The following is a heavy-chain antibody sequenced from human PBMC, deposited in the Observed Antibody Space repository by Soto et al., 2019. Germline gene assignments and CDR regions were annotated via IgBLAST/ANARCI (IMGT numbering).Heavy chain of an antibody. CDR1: GFTFSSYS. D-gene: IGHD1-26*01. CDR3: AKVQGLIDRYTH. V-gene: IGHV3-21*04. CDR2: ISSSSSYI. Sequence: GGSLRLSCAASGFTFSSYSMNWVRQAPGKGLEWVSSISSSSSYIYYADSVKGRFTISRDNAKNSLYLQMNSLGAEDTAVYYCAKVQGLIDRYTHWGQGTLVTVSS. J-gene: IGHJ4*02.